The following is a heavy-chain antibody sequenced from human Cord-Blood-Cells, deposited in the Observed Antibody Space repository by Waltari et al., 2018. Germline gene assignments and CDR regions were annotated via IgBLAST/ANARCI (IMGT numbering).Heavy chain of an antibody. V-gene: IGHV3-48*03. Sequence: EVQLVESGGGLVQPGGSLRLSCAASGFTFSSYEMNWVRQAPGKGQEWVSYISSSGSTIYYADSVKGRFTISRDNAKNSLYLQMNSLRAEDTAVYYCARDKSAYYDFWSGYYYFDYWGQGTLVTVSS. CDR1: GFTFSSYE. CDR2: ISSSGSTI. CDR3: ARDKSAYYDFWSGYYYFDY. D-gene: IGHD3-3*01. J-gene: IGHJ4*02.